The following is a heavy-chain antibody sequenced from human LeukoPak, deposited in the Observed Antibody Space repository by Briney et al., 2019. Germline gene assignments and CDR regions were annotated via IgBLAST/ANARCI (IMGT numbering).Heavy chain of an antibody. D-gene: IGHD3-3*01. CDR3: ARQGKLRFLEWLLFGFDY. Sequence: SSETLSLTCTVSGGSISSSSYSWGWIRQPPGKGLEWIGSIYYSGSTYYNPSLKSRVTMSVDTSKNQFSLKLSSVTAADTAVYYCARQGKLRFLEWLLFGFDYWGQGTLVTVSS. V-gene: IGHV4-39*01. J-gene: IGHJ4*02. CDR1: GGSISSSSYS. CDR2: IYYSGST.